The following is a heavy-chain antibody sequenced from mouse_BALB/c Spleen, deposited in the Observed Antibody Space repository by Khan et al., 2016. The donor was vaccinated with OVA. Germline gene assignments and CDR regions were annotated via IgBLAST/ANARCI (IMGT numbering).Heavy chain of an antibody. J-gene: IGHJ3*01. D-gene: IGHD6-1*01. V-gene: IGHV1-74*01. CDR3: ASNPFAY. CDR1: GYTFTSYW. Sequence: QVQLQQSGAELVRPGASVKLSCEASGYTFTSYWMNWVKQSPEQGVEWIGRIAPYDSETHYNQNFKEKDILTVDKSSSTACMQLSSLTSEDSAVYYCASNPFAYWGQGTLVTVSA. CDR2: IAPYDSET.